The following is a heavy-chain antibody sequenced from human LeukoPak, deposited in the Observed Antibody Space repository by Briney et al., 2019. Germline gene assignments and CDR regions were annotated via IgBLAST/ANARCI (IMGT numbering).Heavy chain of an antibody. D-gene: IGHD2-2*03. Sequence: PSQTLSLTCTVSGGSISSGSYYWSWIRQPAGKGLEWIGRIYTSGSTNYNPPLKSRVTISVDTSKNQFSLKLSSVTAADTAVYYCARVGNCSSTSCLGTYFDYWGQGTLVTVSS. J-gene: IGHJ4*02. CDR3: ARVGNCSSTSCLGTYFDY. CDR2: IYTSGST. CDR1: GGSISSGSYY. V-gene: IGHV4-61*02.